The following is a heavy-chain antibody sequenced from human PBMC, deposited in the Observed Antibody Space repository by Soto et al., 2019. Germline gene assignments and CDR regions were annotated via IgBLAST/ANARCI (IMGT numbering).Heavy chain of an antibody. CDR1: GFTFSSYS. Sequence: EVQLVESGGGLVKPGGSLRLSCAAFGFTFSSYSMNWVRQAPGKGLEWVSSISSSSSYIYYADSVKGRFTISRDNAKNSLYLQMNSLRAEDTAVYYCASLGVGATLADAFDIWGQGTMVTVSS. D-gene: IGHD1-26*01. CDR3: ASLGVGATLADAFDI. J-gene: IGHJ3*02. CDR2: ISSSSSYI. V-gene: IGHV3-21*01.